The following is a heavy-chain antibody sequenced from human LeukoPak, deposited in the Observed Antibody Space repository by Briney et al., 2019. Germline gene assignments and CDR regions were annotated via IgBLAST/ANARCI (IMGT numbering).Heavy chain of an antibody. CDR3: ARDAHFGGVFDI. D-gene: IGHD2-21*01. J-gene: IGHJ3*02. CDR1: GFTFDDYA. V-gene: IGHV3-20*04. CDR2: INWNGGST. Sequence: GGSLRLSCAASGFTFDDYAMSWVRKAPGKGLEWVSGINWNGGSTGYVDSVKGRFAISRDNAKNSLYLQMNSLRGEDTALYYCARDAHFGGVFDIWGQGTMVTVSS.